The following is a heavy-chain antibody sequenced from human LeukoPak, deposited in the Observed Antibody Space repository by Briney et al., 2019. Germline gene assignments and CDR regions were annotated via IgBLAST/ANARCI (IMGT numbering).Heavy chain of an antibody. CDR1: GGSISSYY. D-gene: IGHD2-21*01. Sequence: PSETLSLTCTVSGGSISSYYWSWIRQPPGKGLEWIGYIYYSGSANYNPSLKSRVTISVDTSKNQFSLKLSSVTAADTAVYYCARGDCGGDCYLDYWGQGTLVTVSS. CDR3: ARGDCGGDCYLDY. CDR2: IYYSGSA. V-gene: IGHV4-59*01. J-gene: IGHJ4*02.